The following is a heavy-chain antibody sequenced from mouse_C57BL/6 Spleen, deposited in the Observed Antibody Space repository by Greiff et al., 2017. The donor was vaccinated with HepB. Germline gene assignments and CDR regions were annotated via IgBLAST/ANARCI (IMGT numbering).Heavy chain of an antibody. J-gene: IGHJ4*01. D-gene: IGHD2-5*01. Sequence: EVQLQQSGAELVRPGASVKLSCTASGFNIKDDYMHWVKQRPEQGLEWIGWIDPENGDTEYASKFQGKATITADTSTNIAYLQLSSLTSEDTAVYYCTTGYSNYYAMDYWGQGTSVTVSS. CDR2: IDPENGDT. CDR1: GFNIKDDY. V-gene: IGHV14-4*01. CDR3: TTGYSNYYAMDY.